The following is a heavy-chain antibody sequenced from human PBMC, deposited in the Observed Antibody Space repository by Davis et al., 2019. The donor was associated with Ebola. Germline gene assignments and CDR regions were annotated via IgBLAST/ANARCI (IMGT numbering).Heavy chain of an antibody. J-gene: IGHJ4*02. CDR2: IIPIFGTA. CDR3: ARDAEDSSSSFLAY. Sequence: AASVKVSCKASGGTFSSYAISWVRQAPGQGLEWMGGIIPIFGTANYAQKFQGRVTITADESTSTAYMELSSLRSEDTAVYYCARDAEDSSSSFLAYWGQGTLVTVSS. V-gene: IGHV1-69*13. D-gene: IGHD6-6*01. CDR1: GGTFSSYA.